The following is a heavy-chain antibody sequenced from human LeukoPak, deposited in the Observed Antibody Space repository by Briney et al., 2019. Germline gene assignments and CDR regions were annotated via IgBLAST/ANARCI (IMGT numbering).Heavy chain of an antibody. V-gene: IGHV3-23*01. D-gene: IGHD1-14*01. CDR1: GFTFSTYA. CDR2: ISGSGDST. CDR3: AKTGHKFY. J-gene: IGHJ4*02. Sequence: GGSLRLSCAASGFTFSTYAVNWVRQAPGKGLEWVSTISGSGDSTYYADSVKGRFTISRDNSKNTLYLQMNSLRAEDTAVYYCAKTGHKFYWGQGTLVTVSS.